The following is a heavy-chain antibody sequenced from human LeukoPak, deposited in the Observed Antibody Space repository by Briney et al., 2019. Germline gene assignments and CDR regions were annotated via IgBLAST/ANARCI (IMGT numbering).Heavy chain of an antibody. J-gene: IGHJ3*02. V-gene: IGHV4-34*01. Sequence: PSETLSLTCAVYGVSFSDYYWTWIRQVPGKGLEWIGEINHSGSTNYNPSLKSRVTMSIDTSKKQFSLKLSSVTAADTAVYYSARTTLTHEDTFDIWGQGTMVTVSS. CDR3: ARTTLTHEDTFDI. D-gene: IGHD4-17*01. CDR2: INHSGST. CDR1: GVSFSDYY.